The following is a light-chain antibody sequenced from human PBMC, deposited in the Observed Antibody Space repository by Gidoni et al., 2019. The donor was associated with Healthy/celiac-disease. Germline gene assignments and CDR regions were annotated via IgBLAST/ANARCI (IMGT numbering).Light chain of an antibody. CDR3: AAWDDSLSGWV. Sequence: QSVLTQPPSASGTPGQSVTISCSGSSYNIGSNYVYWYQQLPGTAPKLLIYRNNQRPSGVPDRFSGSKSGTSASLAISGLRSEDEADYYCAAWDDSLSGWVFGGGTKLTV. V-gene: IGLV1-47*01. CDR2: RNN. CDR1: SYNIGSNY. J-gene: IGLJ3*02.